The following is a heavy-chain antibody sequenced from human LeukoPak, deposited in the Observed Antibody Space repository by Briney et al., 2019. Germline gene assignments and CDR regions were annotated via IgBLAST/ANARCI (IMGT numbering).Heavy chain of an antibody. J-gene: IGHJ4*02. CDR3: ARGRLLWFGEKRSYYFDY. CDR1: GGSFSGYY. D-gene: IGHD3-10*01. CDR2: INHSGST. V-gene: IGHV4-34*01. Sequence: PSETLSLTCAVYGGSFSGYYWSWIRQPPGEGLEWIGEINHSGSTNYNPSLKSRVTISVDTSKNQFSLKLSSVTAADTAVYYCARGRLLWFGEKRSYYFDYWGQGTLVTVSS.